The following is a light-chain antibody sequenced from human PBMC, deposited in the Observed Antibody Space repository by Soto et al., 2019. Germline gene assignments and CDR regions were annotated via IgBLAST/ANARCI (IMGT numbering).Light chain of an antibody. CDR3: LQHKTYPSP. Sequence: DIQMTQSTSAMSASVGDRVTITCRASQGISYSLAWLQQKPGKVPKRPIYTATSLQSGVPSRFSGRVSGTEFPLTISSLQTEYFATYYRLQHKTYPSPLGQGTKVQIK. J-gene: IGKJ1*01. CDR2: TAT. CDR1: QGISYS. V-gene: IGKV1-17*03.